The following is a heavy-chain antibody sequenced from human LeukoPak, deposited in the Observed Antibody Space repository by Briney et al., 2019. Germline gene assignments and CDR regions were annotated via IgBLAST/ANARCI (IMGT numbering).Heavy chain of an antibody. CDR1: GYTFTSYG. CDR2: ISAYNGNT. J-gene: IGHJ4*02. V-gene: IGHV1-18*01. CDR3: ARRKVVAATPEFDY. D-gene: IGHD2-15*01. Sequence: VASVKVSCKASGYTFTSYGISWVRQAPGQGLEWMGWISAYNGNTNYAQKLQGRVTMTTDTSTSTAYMELRSLRSDDTAVYYCARRKVVAATPEFDYWGQGTLVTVSS.